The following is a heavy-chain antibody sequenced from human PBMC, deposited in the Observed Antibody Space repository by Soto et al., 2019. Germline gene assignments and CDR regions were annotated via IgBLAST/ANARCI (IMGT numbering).Heavy chain of an antibody. D-gene: IGHD4-17*01. CDR1: GFTFYNYG. J-gene: IGHJ4*02. Sequence: EVQLLESGGGLIQPGGSLGLSCAASGFTFYNYGMGWVRQAPGKGLEWVSGISGSGGSTYYADSVEGRFTIYRDNSRNTLYLQMNSLRAEDTGVYYCAKDTDDYGDDTNFDYWGQGTLVTVSS. CDR3: AKDTDDYGDDTNFDY. CDR2: ISGSGGST. V-gene: IGHV3-23*01.